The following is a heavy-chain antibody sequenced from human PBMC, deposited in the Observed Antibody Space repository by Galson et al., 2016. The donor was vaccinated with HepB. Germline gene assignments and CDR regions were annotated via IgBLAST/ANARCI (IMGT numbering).Heavy chain of an antibody. J-gene: IGHJ4*02. Sequence: SVKVSCKASGYTFTSHGISWVRQAPGQGLEWVGWIGAFNGDTNYAHKFLGRVTMTTDTSTSTAYMELRSLKSDDTAVYYCAKPSMLRDHRDSDFDYWGQGTLVTVSS. D-gene: IGHD5-24*01. CDR2: IGAFNGDT. CDR3: AKPSMLRDHRDSDFDY. CDR1: GYTFTSHG. V-gene: IGHV1-18*04.